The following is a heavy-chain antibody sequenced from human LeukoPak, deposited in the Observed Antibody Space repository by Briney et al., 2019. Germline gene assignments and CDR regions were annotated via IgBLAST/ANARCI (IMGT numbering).Heavy chain of an antibody. D-gene: IGHD2/OR15-2a*01. J-gene: IGHJ4*02. CDR2: ISSSSTI. CDR3: ARDHSTGRDFDY. V-gene: IGHV3-48*02. CDR1: GFTFSSYS. Sequence: GGSLRLSCAASGFTFSSYSMNWVRQAPGKGLEWVSYISSSSTIYYADSVKGRFTISRDNAKNSLYLQMNSLRDEDTAVYYCARDHSTGRDFDYWGQGTLVTVSS.